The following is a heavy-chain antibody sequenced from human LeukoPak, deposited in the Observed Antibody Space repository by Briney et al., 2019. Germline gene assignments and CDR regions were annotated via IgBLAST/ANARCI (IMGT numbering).Heavy chain of an antibody. D-gene: IGHD3-16*01. CDR3: AKDRETYEYTFDY. CDR2: MWYDGSKD. J-gene: IGHJ4*02. V-gene: IGHV3-33*06. CDR1: GFSFSTYG. Sequence: PGGSLRLSCAASGFSFSTYGIHWVRQAPGKGLEWVAVMWYDGSKDYYADSVKGRFTISRDTSKNTLYLQINNLRAEDTPVYYCAKDRETYEYTFDYWGQGTLVTVSS.